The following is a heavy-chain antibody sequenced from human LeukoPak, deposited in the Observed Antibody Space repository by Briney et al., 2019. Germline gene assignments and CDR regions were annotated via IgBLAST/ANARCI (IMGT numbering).Heavy chain of an antibody. CDR2: IFYSGST. Sequence: SETLSLTCTVSGDSVSIYYWSWIRQPPGKGPEWIGYIFYSGSTNYNPSLKSRVTISEDTTKNQFSLNLTSVTAADTAVYYCARYTPKKMLNGLRTFDIWGQGTMVTVSS. CDR3: ARYTPKKMLNGLRTFDI. D-gene: IGHD5-12*01. J-gene: IGHJ3*02. CDR1: GDSVSIYY. V-gene: IGHV4-59*02.